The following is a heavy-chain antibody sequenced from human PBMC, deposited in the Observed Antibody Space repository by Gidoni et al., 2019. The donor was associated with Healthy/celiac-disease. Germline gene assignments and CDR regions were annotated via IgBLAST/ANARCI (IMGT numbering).Heavy chain of an antibody. CDR1: GFTFSSYA. Sequence: EVQLLESGGGLVQPGGSLRLSCAASGFTFSSYAMSWVRQAPGKGLEWVSAISGSGGSTYYADSVKGRFTISRDNSKNTLYLQMNSLRAEDTAVYYCAKRGPFEGYYDSSGPTDYWGQGTLVTVSS. D-gene: IGHD3-22*01. V-gene: IGHV3-23*01. CDR2: ISGSGGST. J-gene: IGHJ4*02. CDR3: AKRGPFEGYYDSSGPTDY.